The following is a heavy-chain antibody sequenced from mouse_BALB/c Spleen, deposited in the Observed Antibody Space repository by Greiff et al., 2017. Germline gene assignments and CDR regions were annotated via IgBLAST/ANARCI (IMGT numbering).Heavy chain of an antibody. CDR1: GYTFPSYW. Sequence: QVQLQQSGAELAKPGASVKMSCKASGYTFPSYWMHWVKQRPGQGLEWIGYINPSTGYTAYNQKFKDKATLTADKSSSTAYMQLSSLTSEDSAVYYCASTGTGAYWGQGTLVTVSA. J-gene: IGHJ3*01. CDR2: INPSTGYT. V-gene: IGHV1-7*01. D-gene: IGHD4-1*02. CDR3: ASTGTGAY.